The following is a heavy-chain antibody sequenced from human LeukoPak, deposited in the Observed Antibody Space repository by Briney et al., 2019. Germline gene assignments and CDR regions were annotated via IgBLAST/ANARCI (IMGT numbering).Heavy chain of an antibody. D-gene: IGHD6-19*01. J-gene: IGHJ5*02. Sequence: PGGSLRLSCAASGFTFSTYTMYWVRHPPGKRLEWVSIIGNNGGGIHYADSVKGRFTISRDNSKNTLYLQMNSLRAEDTAVYYCAKEPASSGWFDPWGQGTLVAVSS. CDR1: GFTFSTYT. CDR3: AKEPASSGWFDP. CDR2: IGNNGGGI. V-gene: IGHV3-23*01.